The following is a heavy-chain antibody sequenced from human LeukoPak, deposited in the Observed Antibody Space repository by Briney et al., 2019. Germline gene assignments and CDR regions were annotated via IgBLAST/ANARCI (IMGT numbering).Heavy chain of an antibody. CDR3: ARIPYSSGWHFDY. D-gene: IGHD6-19*01. J-gene: IGHJ4*02. V-gene: IGHV4-39*01. CDR2: IHYSGST. CDR1: GGSISSSSYY. Sequence: SETLSLTCTVSGGSISSSSYYWGWIRQPPGRGLEWIGSIHYSGSTYYNPSLKSRVTISVDTSKNQFSLKLSSVTAADTAVYYCARIPYSSGWHFDYWGQGTLVTVSS.